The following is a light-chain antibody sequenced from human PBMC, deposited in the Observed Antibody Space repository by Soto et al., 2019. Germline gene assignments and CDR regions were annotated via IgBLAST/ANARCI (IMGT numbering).Light chain of an antibody. CDR3: HQRNK. Sequence: EVFLTPSPPTLSLAPGERATLSCRASQFLSSYLAWYQQKPGQPPRLLIYDTSNRATGIPARFSGSRSGTDFTLTISSLEPEDFGVYFCHQRNKFGQGTRLEIK. V-gene: IGKV3-11*01. CDR2: DTS. J-gene: IGKJ5*01. CDR1: QFLSSY.